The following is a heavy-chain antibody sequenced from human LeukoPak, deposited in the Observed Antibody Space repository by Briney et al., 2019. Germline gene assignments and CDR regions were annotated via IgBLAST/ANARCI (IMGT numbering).Heavy chain of an antibody. Sequence: ASVKLSCKASGYTFTSYDMHWVRQAPGQGLGWMGIINPSGGGTTYAQTFQGRVTMTRNTSITTAYMELSSLRSEDTAVYCCARIFVDSSGYFYYWFDPWGQGTLVTVSS. J-gene: IGHJ5*02. CDR3: ARIFVDSSGYFYYWFDP. V-gene: IGHV1-46*01. CDR2: INPSGGGT. D-gene: IGHD3-22*01. CDR1: GYTFTSYD.